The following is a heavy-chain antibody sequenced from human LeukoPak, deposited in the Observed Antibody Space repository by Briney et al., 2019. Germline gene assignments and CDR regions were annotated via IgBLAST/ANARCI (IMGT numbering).Heavy chain of an antibody. D-gene: IGHD3-22*01. V-gene: IGHV1-8*03. CDR2: MNPNSGNT. J-gene: IGHJ3*02. CDR1: GYTFTSYD. CDR3: ARIGYYDSSGYYLRNDAFDI. Sequence: GASVKVSCEASGYTFTSYDINWVRQATGQGLEWMGWMNPNSGNTGYAQKFQGRVTITRNTSISTAYMELSSLRSEDTAVYYCARIGYYDSSGYYLRNDAFDIWGQGTMVTVSS.